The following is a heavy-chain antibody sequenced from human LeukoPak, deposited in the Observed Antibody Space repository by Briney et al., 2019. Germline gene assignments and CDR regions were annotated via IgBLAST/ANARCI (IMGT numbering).Heavy chain of an antibody. Sequence: GGSLRLSCAASGFTFSSYAMHWVRQAPGKGLEWVAVISYDGSNKYYADSVKGRFTISRDNAKNSLYLQMNSLRAEDTAVYYCARSSSSWYLYYYYYMDVWGKGTTVTVSS. CDR1: GFTFSSYA. D-gene: IGHD6-13*01. J-gene: IGHJ6*03. CDR3: ARSSSSWYLYYYYYMDV. CDR2: ISYDGSNK. V-gene: IGHV3-30*04.